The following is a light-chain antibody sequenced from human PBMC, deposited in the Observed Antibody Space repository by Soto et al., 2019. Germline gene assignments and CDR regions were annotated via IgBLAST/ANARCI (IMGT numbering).Light chain of an antibody. V-gene: IGLV2-14*01. Sequence: QSALTQPASVSGSPGQSITISCTGTSSDVRAYNYVSWYQQHPGKAPKLMIFEVSDRPSGVSNRFSGSKSGNTASLTISGLQAEDEADYYCSSYTSSNTLVFGGGSKLIVL. J-gene: IGLJ2*01. CDR1: SSDVRAYNY. CDR3: SSYTSSNTLV. CDR2: EVS.